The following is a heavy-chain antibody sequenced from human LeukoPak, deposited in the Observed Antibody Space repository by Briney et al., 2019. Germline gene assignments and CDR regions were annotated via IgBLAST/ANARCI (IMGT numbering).Heavy chain of an antibody. CDR2: IFYSGNT. V-gene: IGHV4-39*01. CDR1: GGSISSATSY. CDR3: ACSSGYHDY. Sequence: SETLSLTCSVSGGSISSATSYWAWIRQSPGKGLEWIGSIFYSGNTYYNPSLKSLVTISVDTSKNQFSLKLSSVTAADTAVYYCACSSGYHDYWGQGTLVTVSS. J-gene: IGHJ4*02. D-gene: IGHD3-22*01.